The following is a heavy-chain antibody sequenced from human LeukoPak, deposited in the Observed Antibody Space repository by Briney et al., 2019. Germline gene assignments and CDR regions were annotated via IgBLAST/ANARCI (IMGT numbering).Heavy chain of an antibody. V-gene: IGHV4-39*01. CDR3: ARQGSYYYGSGTYYNGHFDY. CDR1: GGSISSSSYY. Sequence: SETLSLTCTVSGGSISSSSYYWGWIRQPPGKGLEWIGSIYYSGSTFYNPSLKSRVTISVDASKNQFSLKLSSVTAADTAVYYCARQGSYYYGSGTYYNGHFDYWARGTLVTVSS. D-gene: IGHD3-10*01. J-gene: IGHJ4*02. CDR2: IYYSGST.